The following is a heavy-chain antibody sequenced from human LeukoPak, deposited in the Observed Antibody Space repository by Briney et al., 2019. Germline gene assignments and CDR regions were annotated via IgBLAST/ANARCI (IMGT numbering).Heavy chain of an antibody. V-gene: IGHV1-18*01. J-gene: IGHJ3*02. D-gene: IGHD3-3*01. CDR2: ISTYNYNT. CDR1: GYTFTSYD. CDR3: ARHMREFWSRRQPGDAFDI. Sequence: ASVKVSCKTSGYTFTSYDITWVRQAPGQGLEWMGYISTYNYNTHHSQKFQGRVFMSTDSSSGTAYMDLQSLTSDDTAVYYCARHMREFWSRRQPGDAFDIWGQGTMVTVSS.